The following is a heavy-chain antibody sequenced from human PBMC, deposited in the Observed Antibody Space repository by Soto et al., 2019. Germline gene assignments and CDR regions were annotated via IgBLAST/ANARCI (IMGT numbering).Heavy chain of an antibody. CDR3: AREAGVQYPFDP. CDR2: IYYSGST. D-gene: IGHD1-1*01. Sequence: QVQLQESGPGLVKPSETLSLTCTVSGGSIRSYYWSWIRQPPGKGLEWIRYIYYSGSTNYNPSLKSRVTIPVDTSKSQFSPKLSSVTAADTAMYYCAREAGVQYPFDPWGQGTLVTVSS. V-gene: IGHV4-59*01. CDR1: GGSIRSYY. J-gene: IGHJ5*02.